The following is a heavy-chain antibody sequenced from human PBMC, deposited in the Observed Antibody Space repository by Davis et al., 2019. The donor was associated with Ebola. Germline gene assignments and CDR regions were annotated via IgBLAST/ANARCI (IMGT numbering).Heavy chain of an antibody. CDR2: INPSGGST. Sequence: ASVKVSCKASGYTFTRYQMHWVRQAPGQGLEWMGIINPSGGSTSYTQKFQGRFTMTRDTSTSTVYMELSSLTSEDTAVYYCARHNGMDVWGQGTTVTVSS. D-gene: IGHD5-24*01. V-gene: IGHV1-46*01. CDR3: ARHNGMDV. CDR1: GYTFTRYQ. J-gene: IGHJ6*02.